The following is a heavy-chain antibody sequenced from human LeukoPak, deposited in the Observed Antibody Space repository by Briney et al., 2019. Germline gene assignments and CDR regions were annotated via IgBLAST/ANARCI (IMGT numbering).Heavy chain of an antibody. D-gene: IGHD5-18*01. CDR3: ARQNSMGTIDY. CDR2: IYPGDSDT. Sequence: GESLKISCMVSGYRFSDYWIGWVRQMPGKGLEWMGIIYPGDSDTRYSPSFPGQVAISADKSISSAYLQWSSLKASDTAMYYCARQNSMGTIDYWGQGTLVTVSS. J-gene: IGHJ4*02. CDR1: GYRFSDYW. V-gene: IGHV5-51*01.